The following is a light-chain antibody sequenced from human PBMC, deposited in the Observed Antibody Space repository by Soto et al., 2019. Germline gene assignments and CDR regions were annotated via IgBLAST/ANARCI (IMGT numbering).Light chain of an antibody. V-gene: IGKV3-11*01. CDR1: QSVRSY. J-gene: IGKJ4*01. CDR3: QQRSNWPLT. Sequence: DIVLTQSPATLSLSPGERATVSCRASQSVRSYLAWYQQKPGQAPRLLIYDASNRATGIPDRFSGSGSGTDFTLTISSLDPEDFAFYYCQQRSNWPLTFGGGTKVE. CDR2: DAS.